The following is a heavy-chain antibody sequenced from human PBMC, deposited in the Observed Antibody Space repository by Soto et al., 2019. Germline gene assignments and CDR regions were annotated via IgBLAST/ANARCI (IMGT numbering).Heavy chain of an antibody. D-gene: IGHD6-19*01. Sequence: EVQLLESGGGLVQPGWSLSLSCAASGFTFNTYAMSWVRQAPGKGLEWVAAIGSDGTAIQYADSVKGRFTISKDNSKDTLYLQMNSLRAEDTAVYYCAKPGLTVAGTRYFDRWGQGTLVTVS. CDR1: GFTFNTYA. J-gene: IGHJ4*02. CDR3: AKPGLTVAGTRYFDR. V-gene: IGHV3-23*05. CDR2: IGSDGTAI.